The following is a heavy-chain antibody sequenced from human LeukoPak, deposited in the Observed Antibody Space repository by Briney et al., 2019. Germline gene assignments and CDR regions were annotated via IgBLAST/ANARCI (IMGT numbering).Heavy chain of an antibody. CDR3: ARDLDSSGYYFDY. CDR2: INHSGNT. CDR1: GVPFSVYY. Sequence: PSETLSLTCAVYGVPFSVYYWCWIRQPPGMGLECIEEINHSGNTNYNPSLKSRVTISVDTSKNQFSLKLSSVTAADTDVYYCARDLDSSGYYFDYWGQGTLVTVSS. J-gene: IGHJ4*02. D-gene: IGHD3-22*01. V-gene: IGHV4-34*01.